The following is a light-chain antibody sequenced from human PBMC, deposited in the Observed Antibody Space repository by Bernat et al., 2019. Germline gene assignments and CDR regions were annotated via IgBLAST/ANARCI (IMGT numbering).Light chain of an antibody. Sequence: QSALTQPRSVSGSPGQSVTISCTGTSSDVGGYNYVSWYQQHPGKAPKLMSYDVSKRPSGVPDRFSGSKSSNTASLTISGLQAEDEADYYCCSYAGSYTWVFGGGTKLTVL. J-gene: IGLJ3*02. V-gene: IGLV2-11*01. CDR2: DVS. CDR1: SSDVGGYNY. CDR3: CSYAGSYTWV.